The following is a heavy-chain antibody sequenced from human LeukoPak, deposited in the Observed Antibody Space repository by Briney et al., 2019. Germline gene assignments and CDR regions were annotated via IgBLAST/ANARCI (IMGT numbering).Heavy chain of an antibody. D-gene: IGHD3-10*02. CDR2: ISSSGSTI. V-gene: IGHV3-48*04. CDR3: AELGITMIGGV. J-gene: IGHJ6*04. Sequence: SGGSLRLSCAASGFTFSSYGMSWVRQAPGKGLEWVSYISSSGSTIYYADSGKGRFTISRDNAKNSLYLQMNSLRAEDTAVYYCAELGITMIGGVWGKGTTVTISS. CDR1: GFTFSSYG.